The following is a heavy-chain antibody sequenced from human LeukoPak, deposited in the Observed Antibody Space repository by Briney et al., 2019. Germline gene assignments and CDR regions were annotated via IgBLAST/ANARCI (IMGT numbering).Heavy chain of an antibody. CDR3: AKVFYPAAGTGRVDFPFDY. Sequence: GGSLRLSCAASGFTFSSYAMSWVRQAPGKGLEWVSSISGSGGSTYYPDSVKGRFTISRDNSKTTLYLQMNSLRAEDTAVYYCAKVFYPAAGTGRVDFPFDYWGQGTLVTVSS. J-gene: IGHJ4*02. CDR1: GFTFSSYA. V-gene: IGHV3-23*01. CDR2: ISGSGGST. D-gene: IGHD6-13*01.